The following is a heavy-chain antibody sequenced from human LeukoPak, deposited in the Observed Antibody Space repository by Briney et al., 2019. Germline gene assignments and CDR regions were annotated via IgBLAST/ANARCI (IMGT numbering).Heavy chain of an antibody. Sequence: PGGSLRLSCAASGFTFGSYAMSWVRQAPGKGLDWVSAIGSGGVNRFYADSVKGRFTISRDNSKNTLYLQMNSLRVEDTAVYYYARFGVSRLPFDPWGQGTLVTVSS. CDR1: GFTFGSYA. CDR2: IGSGGVNR. D-gene: IGHD3-3*01. V-gene: IGHV3-23*01. J-gene: IGHJ5*02. CDR3: ARFGVSRLPFDP.